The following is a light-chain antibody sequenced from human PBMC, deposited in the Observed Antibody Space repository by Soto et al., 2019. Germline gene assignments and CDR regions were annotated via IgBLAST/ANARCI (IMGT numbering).Light chain of an antibody. CDR3: QQYGSSSYT. J-gene: IGKJ2*01. Sequence: EIVLTQSPGTLSLSPGERATLSCRASQSVSSSYLAWYQQKPGLAPRLLIYGASSRATGIPDRFSGSGSVTDSTLTISRLEPEEFAVYYCQQYGSSSYTFGQGTKLEIK. CDR1: QSVSSSY. CDR2: GAS. V-gene: IGKV3-20*01.